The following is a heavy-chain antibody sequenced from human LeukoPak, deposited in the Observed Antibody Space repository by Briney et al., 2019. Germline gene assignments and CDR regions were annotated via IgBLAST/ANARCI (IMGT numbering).Heavy chain of an antibody. Sequence: GGSLRLSCAASGFTFGSYAMSWVRQAPGKGLEWVSAISGSGGSTYYADSVKGRFTISRDNSKNTLYLQMNSLRAEDTAVYYCAIPPRQVTTNYFDYWGQGTPVTVSS. D-gene: IGHD2-21*02. CDR1: GFTFGSYA. CDR2: ISGSGGST. J-gene: IGHJ4*02. V-gene: IGHV3-23*01. CDR3: AIPPRQVTTNYFDY.